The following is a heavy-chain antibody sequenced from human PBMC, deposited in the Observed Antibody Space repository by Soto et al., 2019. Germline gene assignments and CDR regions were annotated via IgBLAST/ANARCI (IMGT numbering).Heavy chain of an antibody. V-gene: IGHV3-74*01. D-gene: IGHD4-4*01. J-gene: IGHJ4*02. CDR3: AGLSVNTISKYSFDY. CDR2: INSDGSST. Sequence: EVQLVESGGGLVQPGGSLRLSCAASGFTFSSYWMHWVRQAPGKGLVWVSRINSDGSSTSYADSVKGRFTISRDNAKNTLYLQMNSLRAEDEAVYYCAGLSVNTISKYSFDYWGQGTLVTVSS. CDR1: GFTFSSYW.